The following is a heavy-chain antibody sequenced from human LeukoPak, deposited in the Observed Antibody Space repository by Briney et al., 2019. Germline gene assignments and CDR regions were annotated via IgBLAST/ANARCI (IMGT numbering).Heavy chain of an antibody. J-gene: IGHJ4*02. V-gene: IGHV1-46*01. CDR1: GYTFTSYY. CDR2: INPSGGST. CDR3: ARPESLLWFGELSGGLDY. Sequence: ASVKVSRKASGYTFTSYYMHWVRQAPGQGLEWMGIINPSGGSTSYAQKFQGRVTMTRDTSTSTVYMELSSLRSEDTAVYYCARPESLLWFGELSGGLDYWGQGTLVTVSS. D-gene: IGHD3-10*01.